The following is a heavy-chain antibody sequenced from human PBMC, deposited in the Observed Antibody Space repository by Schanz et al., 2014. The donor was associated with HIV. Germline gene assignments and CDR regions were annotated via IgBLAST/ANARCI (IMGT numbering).Heavy chain of an antibody. J-gene: IGHJ6*02. CDR3: ARTSRIVIPDRDPRLSYLYGMDV. D-gene: IGHD1-26*01. Sequence: VQLVQSGGGLVQSGTSLRLSCKASGFTFSSYWMFWVRQAPGKGLEWVSRINTDGSSTNYADSVKGRFTISRDNAKNTLYLQLGSLRPDDTAMYYCARTSRIVIPDRDPRLSYLYGMDVWGQGTTVTVSS. CDR2: INTDGSST. V-gene: IGHV3-74*01. CDR1: GFTFSSYW.